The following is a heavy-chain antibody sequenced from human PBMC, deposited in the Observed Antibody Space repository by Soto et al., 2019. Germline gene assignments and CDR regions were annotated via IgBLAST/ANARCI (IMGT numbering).Heavy chain of an antibody. V-gene: IGHV3-48*03. CDR1: GFTFSSYE. CDR3: ARDTYYYETSGDAFDI. D-gene: IGHD3-22*01. J-gene: IGHJ3*02. CDR2: ISSSGSTI. Sequence: EVQLVESGGGLVKPGGSLRLSCAASGFTFSSYEMNWVRQAPGKGLEWVSYISSSGSTIYYADSVKGRFTIFRDNAKNSLYLQMNSLRAEDTAVYYCARDTYYYETSGDAFDIWGRGTMVTVSS.